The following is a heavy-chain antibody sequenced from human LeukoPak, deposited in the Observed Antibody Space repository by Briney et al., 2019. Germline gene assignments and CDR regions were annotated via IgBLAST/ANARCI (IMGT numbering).Heavy chain of an antibody. V-gene: IGHV3-53*04. Sequence: GGSLRLSCAASGFTVSSSYMTWVRQAPGKGLEWVSLIYGGGGTYYADSVQGRFTISRHNSENTLYLEMNSLRPEDTAVYYCARVGVGTVAGNYFDDWGQGTLVTVSS. CDR3: ARVGVGTVAGNYFDD. D-gene: IGHD6-19*01. CDR2: IYGGGGT. CDR1: GFTVSSSY. J-gene: IGHJ4*02.